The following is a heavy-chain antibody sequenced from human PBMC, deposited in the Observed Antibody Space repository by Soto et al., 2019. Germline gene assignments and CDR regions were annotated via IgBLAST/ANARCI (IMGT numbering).Heavy chain of an antibody. D-gene: IGHD1-1*01. CDR1: GFSFNKYA. Sequence: QVQLVESGGGVVQPGRSLRLSCAASGFSFNKYAMHWVRQAPGKGLEWVAVIWYDGNDKYYADSVRGRFAISRDNTKKNLFFEMNSLRVEDAGLFYYATDRTALATTLFYFEFWGLGAQVTVSS. J-gene: IGHJ4*02. CDR3: ATDRTALATTLFYFEF. V-gene: IGHV3-33*03. CDR2: IWYDGNDK.